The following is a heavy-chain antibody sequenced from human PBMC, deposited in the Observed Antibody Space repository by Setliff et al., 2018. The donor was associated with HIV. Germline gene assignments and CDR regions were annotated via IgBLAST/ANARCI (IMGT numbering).Heavy chain of an antibody. Sequence: SETLSLTCAVYGGPLSGHYWSWIRQPPGQGLEWIGETSHSGKTNYNPSLKSRVTISVHTSRNHFSLKLSSVTAADTAVYYCARHVLAGATVDYWGQGTLVTVSS. J-gene: IGHJ4*02. CDR2: TSHSGKT. CDR3: ARHVLAGATVDY. CDR1: GGPLSGHY. V-gene: IGHV4-34*01. D-gene: IGHD1-26*01.